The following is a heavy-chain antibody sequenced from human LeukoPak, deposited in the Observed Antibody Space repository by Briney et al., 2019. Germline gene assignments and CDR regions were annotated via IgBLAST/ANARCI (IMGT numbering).Heavy chain of an antibody. J-gene: IGHJ4*02. V-gene: IGHV4-59*12. CDR3: ASSNYYDDLFDY. CDR1: GGSISSYY. CDR2: IYYSGST. Sequence: PSETLSLTCTVSGGSISSYYWSWIRQPPGKGLEWIGYIYYSGSTNYNPSLKSRVTISVDTSKNQFSLKLSSVTAADTAVYYCASSNYYDDLFDYWGQGTLVTVSS. D-gene: IGHD3-22*01.